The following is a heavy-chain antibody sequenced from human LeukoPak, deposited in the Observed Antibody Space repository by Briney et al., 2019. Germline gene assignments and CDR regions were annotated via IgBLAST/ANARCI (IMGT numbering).Heavy chain of an antibody. CDR1: GGSISSYY. V-gene: IGHV4-59*01. Sequence: PSETLSLTCTVSGGSISSYYWSWIRQPPGKGLEWIGYIYYSGSTNYNPSLKSRVTISVDTSKNQFSLKLSSVTAADTAVYYCARADWNGAFDIWGQGTMVTVSS. CDR3: ARADWNGAFDI. J-gene: IGHJ3*02. D-gene: IGHD1-1*01. CDR2: IYYSGST.